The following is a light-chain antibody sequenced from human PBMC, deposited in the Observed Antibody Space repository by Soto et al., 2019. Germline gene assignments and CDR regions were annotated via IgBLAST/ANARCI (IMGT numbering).Light chain of an antibody. CDR1: QSVSSY. Sequence: EIVLTQSPGTLSLSPGERATLSCRASQSVSSYLAWYQQKPGQAPRLLIYDASNRATGIPARFSGSGSGTEFTLTISSLQSEDFAVYYCHHYNSWPYTFGQGTRLEIK. CDR3: HHYNSWPYT. CDR2: DAS. V-gene: IGKV3D-15*01. J-gene: IGKJ5*01.